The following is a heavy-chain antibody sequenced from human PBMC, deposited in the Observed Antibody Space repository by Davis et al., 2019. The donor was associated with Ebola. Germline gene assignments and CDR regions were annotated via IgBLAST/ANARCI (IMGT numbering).Heavy chain of an antibody. D-gene: IGHD6-19*01. CDR1: GYTFTSYG. J-gene: IGHJ3*02. Sequence: ASVKVSCKASGYTFTSYGISWVRQAPGQRLEWMGWINAGNGNTKYSQKFQGRVTITRDTSASTAYMELSSLRSEDTAVYYCASQVGSGWYGGGDAFDIWGQGTMVTVSS. CDR2: INAGNGNT. CDR3: ASQVGSGWYGGGDAFDI. V-gene: IGHV1-3*01.